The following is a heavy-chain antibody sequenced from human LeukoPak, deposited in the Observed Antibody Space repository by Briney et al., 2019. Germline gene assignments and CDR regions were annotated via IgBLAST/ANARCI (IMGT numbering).Heavy chain of an antibody. J-gene: IGHJ4*02. CDR3: ASMMLGDSSGYLDY. CDR2: IHYTGTT. V-gene: IGHV4-39*01. Sequence: ASETLSLTCTVSGGSISSSSYSWGWIRQPPGKGLEWIGNIHYTGTTYYNPSLKSRVTISVDTSNNQFSLKLSSVTAADTAVYYCASMMLGDSSGYLDYWGQGTLVTVSS. D-gene: IGHD3-22*01. CDR1: GGSISSSSYS.